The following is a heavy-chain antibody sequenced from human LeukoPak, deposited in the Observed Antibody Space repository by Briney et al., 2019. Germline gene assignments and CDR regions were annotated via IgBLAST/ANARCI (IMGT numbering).Heavy chain of an antibody. Sequence: GGSLRLSCAASGFTFSSYSMNWVRQAPGKGLEWVSSISSSSSYIYYADSVKGRFTISRDNSKNTLYLQMNSLRAEDTAVYYCARPRLAYYYDSSGSTLFDYWGQGTLVTVSS. J-gene: IGHJ4*02. CDR2: ISSSSSYI. CDR3: ARPRLAYYYDSSGSTLFDY. D-gene: IGHD3-22*01. CDR1: GFTFSSYS. V-gene: IGHV3-21*01.